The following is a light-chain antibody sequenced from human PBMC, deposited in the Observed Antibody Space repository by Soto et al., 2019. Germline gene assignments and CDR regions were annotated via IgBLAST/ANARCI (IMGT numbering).Light chain of an antibody. CDR3: QVWDSSSDPVV. CDR1: NIGSKS. V-gene: IGLV3-21*04. Sequence: SYELTQPPSVPVAPGKTARITCGGNNIGSKSVHWYQQKPGQAPVLVIYYDSDRPSGIPERFSGSNSGNTATLTISRVEAGDEADYYCQVWDSSSDPVVFGGGTKLTVL. J-gene: IGLJ2*01. CDR2: YDS.